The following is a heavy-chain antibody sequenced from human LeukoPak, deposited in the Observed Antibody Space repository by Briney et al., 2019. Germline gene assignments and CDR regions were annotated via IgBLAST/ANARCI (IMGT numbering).Heavy chain of an antibody. CDR1: GGSFSDYY. D-gene: IGHD3-16*01. V-gene: IGHV4-34*01. Sequence: PSETLSLTCAVYGGSFSDYYWGWIRQPPGKGLEWIGEIHPSGSTNYSPSLKSRVTISLDASKNQFSLKLSSVAAADTAVYFCARVGHSYVINDWSRTGLGAYPTKYYYHMDAWDKGTTVTVSS. CDR2: IHPSGST. CDR3: ARVGHSYVINDWSRTGLGAYPTKYYYHMDA. J-gene: IGHJ6*03.